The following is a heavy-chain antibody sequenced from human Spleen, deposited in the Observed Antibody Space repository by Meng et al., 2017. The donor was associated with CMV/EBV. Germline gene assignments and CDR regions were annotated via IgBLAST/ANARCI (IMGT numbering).Heavy chain of an antibody. D-gene: IGHD3/OR15-3a*01. CDR1: GFTFSGYS. CDR2: ISTSSSYI. J-gene: IGHJ4*02. V-gene: IGHV3-21*01. CDR3: ARRTRANYFDY. Sequence: GESLKISCAASGFTFSGYSMNWVRQAPGKGLEWISSISTSSSYIYYADSVRGRFTIPRDNAKSSLYLQMNSLRAEDTAVYYCARRTRANYFDYWGQGTLVTVSS.